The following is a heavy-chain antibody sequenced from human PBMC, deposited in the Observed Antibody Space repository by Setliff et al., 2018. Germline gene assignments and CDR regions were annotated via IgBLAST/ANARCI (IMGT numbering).Heavy chain of an antibody. J-gene: IGHJ3*02. V-gene: IGHV1-3*01. CDR2: INPDNGNR. CDR1: GFTLTSYP. Sequence: ASVKVSCKASGFTLTSYPIHWVRQAPGQRLEWMGWINPDNGNRNYSQKLQGRVTITRDTSASTVFLELSTLRSEDTAVYYCTRDFLGATASFDIWGQGTMVTVSS. D-gene: IGHD3-3*01. CDR3: TRDFLGATASFDI.